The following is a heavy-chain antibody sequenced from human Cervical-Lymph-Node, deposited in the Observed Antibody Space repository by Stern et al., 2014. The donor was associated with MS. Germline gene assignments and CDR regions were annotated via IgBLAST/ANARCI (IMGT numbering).Heavy chain of an antibody. CDR1: GYTFTDYY. CDR2: YNPSSGST. J-gene: IGHJ4*02. CDR3: ARGTGYSYYLDY. V-gene: IGHV1-46*01. D-gene: IGHD3/OR15-3a*01. Sequence: QVQLGQSGAEVKKPGASVKVSCKASGYTFTDYYLHWVRQAPGQGLEWMGLYNPSSGSTTYAQKFQGSVAMTTESSTSTLYMELSSLRSDDTAFYYCARGTGYSYYLDYWGQGTLVTVSS.